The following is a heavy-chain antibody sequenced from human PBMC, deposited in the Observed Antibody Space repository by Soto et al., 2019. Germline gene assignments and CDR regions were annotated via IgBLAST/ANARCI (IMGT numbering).Heavy chain of an antibody. CDR3: ARRMDDAFDI. J-gene: IGHJ3*02. CDR1: GGSISSYY. CDR2: IYYSGST. D-gene: IGHD2-15*01. Sequence: SETLSLTCTVSGGSISSYYWSWIRQPPGKGLEWIGDIYYSGSTNYNPSLKSRVTISVDTSKNQFSLKLSSVTAADTAVYYCARRMDDAFDIWGQGTMVTVSS. V-gene: IGHV4-59*01.